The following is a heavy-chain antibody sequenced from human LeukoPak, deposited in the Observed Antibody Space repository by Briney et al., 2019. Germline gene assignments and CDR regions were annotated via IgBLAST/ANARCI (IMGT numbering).Heavy chain of an antibody. J-gene: IGHJ3*02. Sequence: GGSLRLSCAGSGFIFSEFPFHWVRQAPGKGLEWVSSISSSSSYIYYADSVKGRFTISRDNAKNSLYLQMNSLRAEDTAVYYCARVYSSSSHDAFDIWGQGTMVTVSS. CDR2: ISSSSSYI. V-gene: IGHV3-21*01. D-gene: IGHD6-6*01. CDR3: ARVYSSSSHDAFDI. CDR1: GFIFSEFP.